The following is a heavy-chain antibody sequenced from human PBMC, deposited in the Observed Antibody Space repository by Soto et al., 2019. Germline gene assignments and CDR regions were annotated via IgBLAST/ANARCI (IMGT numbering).Heavy chain of an antibody. CDR1: GGTFSSYA. D-gene: IGHD3-22*01. Sequence: SLKLSCKASGGTFSSYAISWVRQAPGQGLEWMGGIIPIFGAANYTQNFQGRVTITADKSTSTAYLELSSVRSEDTAVYYCARDPSAYYDRSGYYPGAFDIWGQGTMVTVSS. CDR2: IIPIFGAA. CDR3: ARDPSAYYDRSGYYPGAFDI. V-gene: IGHV1-69*06. J-gene: IGHJ3*02.